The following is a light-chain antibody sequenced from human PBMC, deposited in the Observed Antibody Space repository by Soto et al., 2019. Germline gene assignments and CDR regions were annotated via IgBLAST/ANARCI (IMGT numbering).Light chain of an antibody. V-gene: IGLV2-8*01. Sequence: QSVLTQPHSASGSPGQSVTIPCTGTSSDVGAYDHVSWYQQHPGKAPKLIIYELAKRPAGVPDRFSGSKSGNTASLTVSGLQAEDEADYFCSSDAGDHNYVFGTGTKVTVL. CDR3: SSDAGDHNYV. CDR2: ELA. CDR1: SSDVGAYDH. J-gene: IGLJ1*01.